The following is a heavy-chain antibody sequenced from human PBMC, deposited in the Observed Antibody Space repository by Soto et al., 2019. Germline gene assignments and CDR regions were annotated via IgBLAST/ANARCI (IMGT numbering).Heavy chain of an antibody. CDR1: GGTFSSYT. J-gene: IGHJ4*02. D-gene: IGHD1-26*01. CDR3: ARDPPSSLGGGPPPFDY. CDR2: IIPILGIA. V-gene: IGHV1-69*04. Sequence: SVKVSCKASGGTFSSYTISWVRQAPGQGLEWMGRIIPILGIANYAQKFQGRVTITADKSTSTAYMELSSLRSEDTAVYYCARDPPSSLGGGPPPFDYWGQGTLVTVSS.